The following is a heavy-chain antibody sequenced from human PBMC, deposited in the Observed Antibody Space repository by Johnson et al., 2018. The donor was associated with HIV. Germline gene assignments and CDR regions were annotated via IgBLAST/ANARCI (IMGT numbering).Heavy chain of an antibody. CDR1: GFTFSSYA. D-gene: IGHD7-27*01. CDR2: ISYDGSNK. V-gene: IGHV3-30*04. J-gene: IGHJ3*02. Sequence: QVQLVESGGGVVQPGRSLRLSCAASGFTFSSYAMHWVRQAPGKGLEWVAVISYDGSNKYYADSVKGRFTISRDNSKNTLYLQMNSLRAEDTAVYYCAGETGESGAFDIWGQGTMVTVSS. CDR3: AGETGESGAFDI.